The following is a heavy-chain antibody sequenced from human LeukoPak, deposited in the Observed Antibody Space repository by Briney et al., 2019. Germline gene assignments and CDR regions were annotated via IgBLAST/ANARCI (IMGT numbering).Heavy chain of an antibody. D-gene: IGHD2-2*01. J-gene: IGHJ3*02. CDR2: IYTSGST. V-gene: IGHV4-4*07. CDR1: GGSISSYY. Sequence: SETLSLTCTVSGGSISSYYWSWIRQPAGKGLEWIGRIYTSGSTNYNPSLKSRVTMSVDTSKNQFSLKLSSVTAADTAVYYCARFPAAMGNDAFDTWGQGTMVTVSS. CDR3: ARFPAAMGNDAFDT.